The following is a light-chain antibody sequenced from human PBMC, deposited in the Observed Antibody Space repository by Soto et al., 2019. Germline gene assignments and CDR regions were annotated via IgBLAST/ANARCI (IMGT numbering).Light chain of an antibody. CDR1: QSISSW. CDR3: QQYNSYSPT. J-gene: IGKJ1*01. Sequence: DIQMTPSPSTLSPSVGGRVTIPCRASQSISSWLAWYQQKPGKAPKLLIYDASSLESGVPSRFSGSGSGPEFTLTISSLQPDDFATYYCQQYNSYSPTFGQGTKVDIK. CDR2: DAS. V-gene: IGKV1-5*01.